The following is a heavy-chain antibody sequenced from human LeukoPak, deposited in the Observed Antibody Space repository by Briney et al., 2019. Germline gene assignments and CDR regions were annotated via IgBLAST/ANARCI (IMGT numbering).Heavy chain of an antibody. CDR2: ISSSGSTI. CDR3: ARGSLRYFDWINNYGMDV. V-gene: IGHV3-48*03. D-gene: IGHD3-9*01. J-gene: IGHJ6*02. CDR1: GFTFSSYE. Sequence: GGSLRLSCAASGFTFSSYEMNWVRQAPGKGLEWASYISSSGSTIYYADSVKGRFTISRDNAKSSLYLQMNSLRAEDTAVYYCARGSLRYFDWINNYGMDVWGQGTTVTVSS.